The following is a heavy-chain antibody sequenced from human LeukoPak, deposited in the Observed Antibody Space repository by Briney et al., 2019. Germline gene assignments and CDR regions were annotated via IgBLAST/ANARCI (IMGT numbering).Heavy chain of an antibody. Sequence: ASGKVSGKAFGYTFARYGISWLRQAPGQGLRWGGWVSAHSGNTKYAERVQGRASMTADTSTSTAYMELRSLRSDDTALYYCARVSCGYNCHYAMDVWGQGTTVTVSS. V-gene: IGHV1-18*01. D-gene: IGHD5-18*01. CDR1: GYTFARYG. CDR3: ARVSCGYNCHYAMDV. CDR2: VSAHSGNT. J-gene: IGHJ6*02.